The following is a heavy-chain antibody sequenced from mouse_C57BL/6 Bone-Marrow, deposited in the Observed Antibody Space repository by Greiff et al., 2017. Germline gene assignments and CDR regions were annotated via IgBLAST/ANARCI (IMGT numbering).Heavy chain of an antibody. J-gene: IGHJ2*01. CDR1: GFTFSSYA. CDR3: GRDKVNYDCFDY. CDR2: ISDGGSYT. V-gene: IGHV5-4*01. Sequence: DVMLVESGGGLVKPGGSLKLSCAASGFTFSSYAMSWVRQTPEKRLEWVATISDGGSYTYYPNNVKCRVTISRDNAKNNLSLQMIHLKSEDTAMYYFGRDKVNYDCFDYWGQGTTLTVSS. D-gene: IGHD2-1*01.